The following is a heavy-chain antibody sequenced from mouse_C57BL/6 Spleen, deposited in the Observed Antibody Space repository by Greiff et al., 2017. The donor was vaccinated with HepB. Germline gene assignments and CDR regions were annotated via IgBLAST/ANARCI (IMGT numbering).Heavy chain of an antibody. V-gene: IGHV1-53*01. J-gene: IGHJ4*01. Sequence: QVQLQQPGTELVKPGASVKLSCKASGYTFTSYWMHWVKQRPGQGLEWIGNINPSNGGTNYNEKFKSKATLTVDKSSSTAYMQLSSLTSEDSAVYYCARWRPYYGSSYDYAMDYWGQGTSVTVSS. CDR2: INPSNGGT. CDR3: ARWRPYYGSSYDYAMDY. D-gene: IGHD1-1*01. CDR1: GYTFTSYW.